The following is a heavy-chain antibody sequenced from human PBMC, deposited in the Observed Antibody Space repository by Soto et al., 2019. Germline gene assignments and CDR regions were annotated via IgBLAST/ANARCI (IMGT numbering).Heavy chain of an antibody. V-gene: IGHV4-34*01. CDR1: GGSFSGYY. CDR2: INHSGST. CDR3: ARSIAAAGYYYYYYMDV. D-gene: IGHD6-13*01. J-gene: IGHJ6*03. Sequence: SETLSLTCAVYGGSFSGYYWSWIRQPPGKGLEWIGEINHSGSTNYNPSLKSRVTISVDTSKNQFSLKLSSVTAADTAVYYCARSIAAAGYYYYYYMDVWGKGTTVTVSS.